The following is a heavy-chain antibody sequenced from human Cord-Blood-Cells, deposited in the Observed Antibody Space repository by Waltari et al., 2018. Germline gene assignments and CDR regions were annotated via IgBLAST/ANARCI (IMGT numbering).Heavy chain of an antibody. CDR3: TRLPDYYGMDV. CDR2: SCPGDSDS. J-gene: IGHJ6*02. V-gene: IGHV5-51*01. Sequence: EVQLVQSGAEVKKTGESLKISCKGSGYSFTSYWIGWVRQMPGKGLEWMGSSCPGDSDSVYTPSFQRQVTISADKSISTAYLQWSSLKASDPAMYYCTRLPDYYGMDVWGQGTTVTVSS. CDR1: GYSFTSYW.